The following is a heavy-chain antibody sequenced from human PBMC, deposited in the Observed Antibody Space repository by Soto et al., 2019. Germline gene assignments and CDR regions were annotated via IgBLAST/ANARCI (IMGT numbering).Heavy chain of an antibody. Sequence: GGSLRLSCAASGFTFSNAWMSWVRQAPGKGLEWVGRIKSKTDGGTTDYAAPVKGRFTISRDDSKNTLYLQMNSLKTEDTAVYYCTTTSDYSNYGYYYYYYMDVWGKGTTVTVSS. CDR3: TTTSDYSNYGYYYYYYMDV. J-gene: IGHJ6*03. CDR2: IKSKTDGGTT. D-gene: IGHD4-4*01. V-gene: IGHV3-15*01. CDR1: GFTFSNAW.